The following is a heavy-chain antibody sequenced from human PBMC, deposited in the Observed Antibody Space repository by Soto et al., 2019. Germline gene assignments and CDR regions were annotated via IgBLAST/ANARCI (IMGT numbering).Heavy chain of an antibody. CDR3: ARLTIRYYDFWSGYYRYFDY. CDR1: GGSFSGYY. D-gene: IGHD3-3*01. CDR2: INHSGST. Sequence: NPSETLSLTCAVYGGSFSGYYWSWIRQPPGKGLEWIGEINHSGSTNYNPSLKSRVTISVDTSKNQFSLKLSSVTAADTAVYYCARLTIRYYDFWSGYYRYFDYWGQGTLVTVSS. V-gene: IGHV4-34*01. J-gene: IGHJ4*02.